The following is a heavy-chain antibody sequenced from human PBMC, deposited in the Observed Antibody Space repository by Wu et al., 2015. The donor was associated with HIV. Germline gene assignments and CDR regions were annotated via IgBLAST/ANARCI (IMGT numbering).Heavy chain of an antibody. CDR3: TRATVFGEIIRFDP. D-gene: IGHD3-3*01. CDR1: GGTFSNYA. CDR2: LIPMHGTA. Sequence: QVQLLQSGAEVKNPGSSVRVSCTASGGTFSNYALSWVRQAPGQGLEWMGRLIPMHGTANYAQKFQGRVTITADESTSTAYMDVSSLRSEDTAVYYCTRATVFGEIIRFDPWGQGTLVTVSS. V-gene: IGHV1-69*11. J-gene: IGHJ5*02.